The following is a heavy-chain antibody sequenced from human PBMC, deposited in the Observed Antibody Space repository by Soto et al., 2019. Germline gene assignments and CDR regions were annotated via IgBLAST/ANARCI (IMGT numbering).Heavy chain of an antibody. J-gene: IGHJ3*02. D-gene: IGHD2-2*01. CDR2: TYRDDEK. V-gene: IGHV2-5*02. CDR3: AQRFKSTEAMDAFVN. Sequence: QITLKESVPTLVKPTQTLPLSSTFSVFSLSTSGLGVGWFRQPPGKALAWLALTYRDDEKRYSPSLQTRLILTKDTSKALVVLTMTHMDTEDTVIYYAAQRFKSTEAMDAFVNFGQGTMVTVS. CDR1: VFSLSTSGLG.